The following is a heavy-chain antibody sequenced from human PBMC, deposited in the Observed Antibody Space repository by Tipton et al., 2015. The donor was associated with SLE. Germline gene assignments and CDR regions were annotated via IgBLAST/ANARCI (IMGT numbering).Heavy chain of an antibody. J-gene: IGHJ4*02. Sequence: TLSLTCTVSGGSISSHYWSWIRQPPGKGLEWIGYIYYSGSTNYNPSLKSRVTKSVDTSKNQFSLKLSSVTAADTAVYYCAREYYGGKKIDYWGQGTLVTVSS. D-gene: IGHD4-23*01. CDR2: IYYSGST. V-gene: IGHV4-59*11. CDR3: AREYYGGKKIDY. CDR1: GGSISSHY.